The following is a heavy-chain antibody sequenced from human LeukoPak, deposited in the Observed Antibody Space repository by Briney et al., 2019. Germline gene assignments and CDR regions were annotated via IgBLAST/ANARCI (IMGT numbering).Heavy chain of an antibody. V-gene: IGHV4-59*11. J-gene: IGHJ3*02. Sequence: SETLSLTCAVSDDSFSSHYWTWIRQPPGKGLEWIGYISYIGSTNYNPSLKSRVTISIDTSKNQFSLKLTSVTAADTAVYYCARDLVTVTKGFDIWGQGTMVSFSS. CDR2: ISYIGST. D-gene: IGHD4-17*01. CDR3: ARDLVTVTKGFDI. CDR1: DDSFSSHY.